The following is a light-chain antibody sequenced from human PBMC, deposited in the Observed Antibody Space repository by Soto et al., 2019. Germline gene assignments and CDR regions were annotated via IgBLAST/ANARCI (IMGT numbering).Light chain of an antibody. CDR2: AAS. V-gene: IGKV1-17*03. Sequence: DIQMTQSPSAMSASVGDRVTITCWASQGITNNVAWFQQKPGKAPKRLIYAASSLESGVPSRFSGSGSGAEFSLTISSLQPEDFATYYCLQHNSFPFTFAPGTKVDIK. J-gene: IGKJ3*01. CDR3: LQHNSFPFT. CDR1: QGITNN.